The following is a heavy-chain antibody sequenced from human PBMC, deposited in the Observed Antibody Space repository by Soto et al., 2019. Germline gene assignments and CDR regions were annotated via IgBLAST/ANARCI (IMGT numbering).Heavy chain of an antibody. D-gene: IGHD2-15*01. Sequence: QVQLQESGPGLVKPSETLSLTCTVSGGSISSYYWSWIRQPPGKGLQWIGYIYYSRSTNYNPSLNSRVTISVDTSKNQFSLELRSVTAADTAVDYCARRWGGGFDYWGQGTLVTVSS. CDR2: IYYSRST. CDR1: GGSISSYY. V-gene: IGHV4-59*08. CDR3: ARRWGGGFDY. J-gene: IGHJ4*02.